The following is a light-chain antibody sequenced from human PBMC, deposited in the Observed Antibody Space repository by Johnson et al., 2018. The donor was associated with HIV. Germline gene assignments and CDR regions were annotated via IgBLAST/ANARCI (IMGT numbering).Light chain of an antibody. V-gene: IGLV1-51*02. J-gene: IGLJ1*01. CDR2: END. CDR3: GTWETSLSAGGV. CDR1: TSTIGNNY. Sequence: QSVLTQPPSVSAAPGQKVTISCSGSTSTIGNNYVSWYQVLPGTAPKLLIYENDKRPSGITDRFSGSKSGTSATLGITGLQTGDEADYYCGTWETSLSAGGVFGTGTKVTVL.